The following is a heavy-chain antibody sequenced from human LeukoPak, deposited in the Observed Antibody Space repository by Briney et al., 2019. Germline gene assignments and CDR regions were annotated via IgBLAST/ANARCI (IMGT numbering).Heavy chain of an antibody. CDR3: ARGRRYGYSYGDNYYYYGMDV. CDR2: INHSGST. D-gene: IGHD5-18*01. Sequence: SETLSLTCTVSGGSLSSSSYYWSWIRQPPGKGLEWIGEINHSGSTNYNPSLKSRVTISVDTSKNQFSLELSSVTAADTAVYYCARGRRYGYSYGDNYYYYGMDVWGQGTTVTVSS. V-gene: IGHV4-39*07. J-gene: IGHJ6*02. CDR1: GGSLSSSSYY.